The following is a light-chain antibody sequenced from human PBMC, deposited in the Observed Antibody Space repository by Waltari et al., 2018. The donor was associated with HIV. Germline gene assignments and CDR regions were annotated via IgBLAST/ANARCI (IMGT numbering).Light chain of an antibody. CDR3: QVWDSTTDHVL. CDR2: YDN. Sequence: SYVLTQTPSVSVAPGGGATISRAGSNCGSKTVHWYQQKPGQAPVLGIYYDNDRPSGIPARFSGSNSGNTATLTITWVEAGDEADYYCQVWDSTTDHVLFGGGTKLTVL. CDR1: NCGSKT. J-gene: IGLJ3*02. V-gene: IGLV3-21*04.